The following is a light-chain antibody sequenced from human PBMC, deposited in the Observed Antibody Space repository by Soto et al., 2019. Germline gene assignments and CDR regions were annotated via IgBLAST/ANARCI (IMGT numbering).Light chain of an antibody. CDR1: QSVSSN. Sequence: EIVMTQSPATLSVSPGERATLSCRASQSVSSNLAWYQQKPGQAPRLLIYGASTRATGIPARFSGSGSGTELTLNISSLQSEDFAVYYCQQYNNWLTFRGGTKVEIK. V-gene: IGKV3-15*01. CDR2: GAS. J-gene: IGKJ4*01. CDR3: QQYNNWLT.